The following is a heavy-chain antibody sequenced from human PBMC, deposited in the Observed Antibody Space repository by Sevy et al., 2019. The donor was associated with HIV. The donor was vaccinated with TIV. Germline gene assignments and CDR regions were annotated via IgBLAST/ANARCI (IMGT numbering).Heavy chain of an antibody. Sequence: ASVKVSCKASGDTFNTFDINWVRQAPGQGLEGMGWLSPKRGSTGFAQKFQGRLTMTRDTSINTAYMELSSLTSEDTAVYDGARGGSGDVWNYGYRYYGFDVWGQGTTVTVSS. CDR2: LSPKRGST. CDR1: GDTFNTFD. V-gene: IGHV1-8*02. D-gene: IGHD3-3*01. CDR3: ARGGSGDVWNYGYRYYGFDV. J-gene: IGHJ6*02.